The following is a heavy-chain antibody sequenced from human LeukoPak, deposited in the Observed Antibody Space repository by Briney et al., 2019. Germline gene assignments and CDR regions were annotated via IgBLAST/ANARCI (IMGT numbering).Heavy chain of an antibody. Sequence: GGSLRLSCAASGFTFNRYAMHWVRQAPGKGLEWVAFIWYDGSNKYYADSVKGRFTVSRDNSKNTLYLQMNSLRAEDTAVYYCAKDERGYYDSSGFFGAIGYWGQGSLVSVSS. CDR1: GFTFNRYA. D-gene: IGHD3-22*01. CDR3: AKDERGYYDSSGFFGAIGY. J-gene: IGHJ4*02. V-gene: IGHV3-30*02. CDR2: IWYDGSNK.